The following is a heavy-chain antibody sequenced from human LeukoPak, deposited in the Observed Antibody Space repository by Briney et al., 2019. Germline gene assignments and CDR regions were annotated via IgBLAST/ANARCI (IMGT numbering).Heavy chain of an antibody. D-gene: IGHD3-22*01. CDR1: GFTVSSNY. V-gene: IGHV3-53*01. Sequence: GGSLRLSCAASGFTVSSNYMSWVRQAPGKGLEWGSVIYSGGSTYYADSVKGRFTISRDNSKNTLYLQMNSLRAEDTAVYYCAREIPDSSGGVAFDYWGQGTLVTVSS. CDR3: AREIPDSSGGVAFDY. CDR2: IYSGGST. J-gene: IGHJ4*02.